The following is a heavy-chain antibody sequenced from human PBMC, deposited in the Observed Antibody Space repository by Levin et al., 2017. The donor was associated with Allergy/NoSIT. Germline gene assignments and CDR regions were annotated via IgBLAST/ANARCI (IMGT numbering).Heavy chain of an antibody. Sequence: QSQTLSLTCTVSGGSISNDNFFWAWVRQPPGKGLEWIGTTHYSGTTYYNPSLKSRVTLAVDTSSKQFSLRLSSVTAADTAVYYCARLTENWNKYYFEYWGQGTLVTVSS. CDR2: THYSGTT. J-gene: IGHJ4*02. D-gene: IGHD1-1*01. CDR1: GGSISNDNFF. V-gene: IGHV4-39*01. CDR3: ARLTENWNKYYFEY.